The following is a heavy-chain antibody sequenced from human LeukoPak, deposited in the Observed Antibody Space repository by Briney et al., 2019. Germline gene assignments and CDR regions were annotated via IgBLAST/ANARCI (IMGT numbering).Heavy chain of an antibody. CDR1: GFTFSSYA. Sequence: GGSLRLSCAASGFTFSSYAMHWVRQAPGKGLEWVAVISYDGSNKYYADSVKGRFTISRDNSKNTLYLQMNSLRAEDTAVYYCAGYSSGYYWEGIWGQGTLVTVSS. CDR3: AGYSSGYYWEGI. D-gene: IGHD3-22*01. V-gene: IGHV3-30-3*01. CDR2: ISYDGSNK. J-gene: IGHJ4*02.